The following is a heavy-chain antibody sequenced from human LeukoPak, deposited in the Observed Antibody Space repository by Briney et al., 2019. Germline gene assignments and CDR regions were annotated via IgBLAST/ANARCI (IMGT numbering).Heavy chain of an antibody. J-gene: IGHJ6*03. Sequence: SETLSLTCTVSGYSISSGYYWGWIRQPPGKGLEWIGSIYHSGTTYYNPSLKSRVTISVDTSKIQFSLKLSPVTAADTAVYYCARQPAPYYYYMDVWGEGTTVTVSS. D-gene: IGHD1-14*01. V-gene: IGHV4-38-2*02. CDR2: IYHSGTT. CDR1: GYSISSGYY. CDR3: ARQPAPYYYYMDV.